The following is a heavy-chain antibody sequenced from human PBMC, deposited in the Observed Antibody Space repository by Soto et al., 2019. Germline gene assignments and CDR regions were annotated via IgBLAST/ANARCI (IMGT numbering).Heavy chain of an antibody. J-gene: IGHJ3*02. CDR3: ARPHNNGAMDI. D-gene: IGHD1-20*01. CDR1: GYNFATYW. Sequence: GESLKISCKGSGYNFATYWINWVRQMPGKGLDWLGRIDPSDSETNYSPSLEGHVTLSVDKSISTAYLHWSSLKASDTAIYYCARPHNNGAMDIWGQGTMVTVSS. CDR2: IDPSDSET. V-gene: IGHV5-10-1*01.